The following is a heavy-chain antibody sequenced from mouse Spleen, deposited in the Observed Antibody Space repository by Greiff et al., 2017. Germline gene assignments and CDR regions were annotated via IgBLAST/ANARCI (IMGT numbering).Heavy chain of an antibody. CDR1: GFNIKDYY. Sequence: EVQLQESGAELVRSGASVKLSCTASGFNIKDYYMHWVKQRPEQGLEWIGWIDPENGDTEYAPKFQGKATMTADTSSNTAYLQLSSLTSEDTAVYYCNAGGYGSSYGAYWGQGTLVTVSA. J-gene: IGHJ3*01. CDR3: NAGGYGSSYGAY. D-gene: IGHD1-1*01. V-gene: IGHV14-4*02. CDR2: IDPENGDT.